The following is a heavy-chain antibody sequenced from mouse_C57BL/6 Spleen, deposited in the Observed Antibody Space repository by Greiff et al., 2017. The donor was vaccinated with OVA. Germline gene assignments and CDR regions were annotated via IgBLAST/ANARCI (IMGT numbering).Heavy chain of an antibody. CDR3: ARDRCLLRGYAMGY. Sequence: EVKVEESGGGLVKPGGSLKLSCAASGFTFSSYAMSWVRQTPEKRLEWVATISDGGSYTYYTDTVKGRFTISRDNAKNNLYLQMSHLKSEDTAMYYCARDRCLLRGYAMGYWGQGTSVTVSS. V-gene: IGHV5-4*01. J-gene: IGHJ4*01. CDR1: GFTFSSYA. CDR2: ISDGGSYT. D-gene: IGHD2-3*01.